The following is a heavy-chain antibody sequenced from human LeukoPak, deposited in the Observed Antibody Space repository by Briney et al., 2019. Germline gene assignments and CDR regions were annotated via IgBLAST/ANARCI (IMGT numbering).Heavy chain of an antibody. Sequence: PGGSLRLSCAASGFTFTIFGFNWVRQAPGKGPEWVSYIDARSGITSYADSVQGRFTLSRDNARESVFLQMDSLRVDDTAVYYCARTYDFGRGPPGDAFDNWGPGTWVIVSS. CDR2: IDARSGIT. D-gene: IGHD3-3*01. CDR1: GFTFTIFG. CDR3: ARTYDFGRGPPGDAFDN. V-gene: IGHV3-48*01. J-gene: IGHJ3*02.